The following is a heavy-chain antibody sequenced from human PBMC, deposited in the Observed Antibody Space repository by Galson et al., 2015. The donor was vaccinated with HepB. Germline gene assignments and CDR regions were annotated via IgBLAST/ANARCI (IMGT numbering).Heavy chain of an antibody. CDR1: GFTFSSYA. V-gene: IGHV3-11*01. J-gene: IGHJ4*02. CDR2: ITSTGTTT. Sequence: SLRLSCAVSGFTFSSYAMSWVRQAPGKGLEWVSFITSTGTTTYYADSVKGRFTISRDDARNSLYLQMNSLRAEDTAVYYCARGVEGYSRGSRFDYWGQGTLVTVSS. D-gene: IGHD5-18*01. CDR3: ARGVEGYSRGSRFDY.